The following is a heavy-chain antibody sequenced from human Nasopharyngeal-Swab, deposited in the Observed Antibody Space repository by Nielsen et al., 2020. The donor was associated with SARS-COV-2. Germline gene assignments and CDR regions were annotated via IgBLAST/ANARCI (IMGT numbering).Heavy chain of an antibody. CDR3: ARVSRYYDILTGYYAEDGMDV. V-gene: IGHV3-7*01. CDR2: IKQDGSEK. J-gene: IGHJ6*02. Sequence: GYRLEGVGNIKQDGSEKYYVDSVKGRFTISRDNAKNSLYLQMNSLRAEDTAVYYCARVSRYYDILTGYYAEDGMDVWGQGTTVTVSS. D-gene: IGHD3-9*01.